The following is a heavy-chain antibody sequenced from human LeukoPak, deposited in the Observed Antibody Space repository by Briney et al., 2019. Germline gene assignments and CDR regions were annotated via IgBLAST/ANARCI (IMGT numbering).Heavy chain of an antibody. CDR2: INHSGST. CDR3: ARWMVRGVIRAFDI. J-gene: IGHJ3*02. Sequence: SETLSLTCAVYGGSFSGYYWSWIRQPPGKGLEWIGEINHSGSTNYNPSLKSRVTISVHTSKNQFSLKLSSVTAADTAVYYCARWMVRGVIRAFDIWGQGTMVTVSS. D-gene: IGHD3-10*01. CDR1: GGSFSGYY. V-gene: IGHV4-34*01.